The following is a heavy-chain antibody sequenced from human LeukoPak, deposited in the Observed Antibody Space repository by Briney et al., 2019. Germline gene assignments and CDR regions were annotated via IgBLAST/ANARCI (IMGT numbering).Heavy chain of an antibody. CDR1: GYTFTSYG. Sequence: ASVKVSCKASGYTFTSYGISWVRQAPGQGLEWMGWISAYNGNTNYAQKLQGRVTMTTDTSTSTAYMELRSLRSDDTAVYFCAREQGSTMVRGPVDYWGQGTLVTVSS. J-gene: IGHJ4*02. CDR2: ISAYNGNT. CDR3: AREQGSTMVRGPVDY. V-gene: IGHV1-18*01. D-gene: IGHD3-10*01.